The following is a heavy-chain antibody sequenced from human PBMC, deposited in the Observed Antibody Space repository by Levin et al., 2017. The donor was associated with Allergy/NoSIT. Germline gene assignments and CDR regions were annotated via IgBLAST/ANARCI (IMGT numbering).Heavy chain of an antibody. Sequence: PLASVKVSCKASGYTFTGYYMHWVRQAPGQGLEWMGWINLNSGGTTYAQNFQGRVTMTRDTSISTAYMELSRLRSDDTAVYYCASQNSIAAALSYWGQGTLVTVSS. J-gene: IGHJ4*02. CDR1: GYTFTGYY. D-gene: IGHD6-13*01. V-gene: IGHV1-2*02. CDR2: INLNSGGT. CDR3: ASQNSIAAALSY.